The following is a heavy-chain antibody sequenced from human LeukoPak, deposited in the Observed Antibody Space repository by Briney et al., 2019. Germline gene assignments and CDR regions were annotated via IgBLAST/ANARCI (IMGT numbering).Heavy chain of an antibody. Sequence: ASVKVSCKASGYTFTSYYMHWVRQAPGQGLEWMGIINPSGGSTSYAQKFQGRVTMTRDTSTSTVYMELSSLRSEDTAVYYCARGGLFITMVRGVERGYFDYWGQGTLVTVSS. J-gene: IGHJ4*02. D-gene: IGHD3-10*01. CDR1: GYTFTSYY. CDR3: ARGGLFITMVRGVERGYFDY. V-gene: IGHV1-46*01. CDR2: INPSGGST.